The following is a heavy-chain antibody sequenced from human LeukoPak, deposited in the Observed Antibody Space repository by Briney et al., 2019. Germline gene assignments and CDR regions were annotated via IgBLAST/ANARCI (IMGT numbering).Heavy chain of an antibody. V-gene: IGHV4-39*07. CDR3: ARDSSGWHLDY. CDR2: IYTSGST. Sequence: SETLSLTCTVSGGSISSSSYYWGWIRQPRGKGLEWIGRIYTSGSTNYNPSLKSRVTMSVDTSKNQFSLKLSSVTAADTAVYYCARDSSGWHLDYWGQGTLVTVSS. CDR1: GGSISSSSYY. J-gene: IGHJ4*02. D-gene: IGHD6-19*01.